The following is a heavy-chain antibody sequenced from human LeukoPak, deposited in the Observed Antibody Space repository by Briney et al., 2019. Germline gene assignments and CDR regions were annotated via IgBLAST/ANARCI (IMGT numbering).Heavy chain of an antibody. V-gene: IGHV3-66*01. J-gene: IGHJ3*02. CDR3: ARDLSIDYDSSGYYFRAAFDI. CDR1: GFTVRSNY. D-gene: IGHD3-22*01. Sequence: GGSLRLSCAASGFTVRSNYMSWVRQAPGKGLEWVSLIYSGGSTYYADSVKGRFSISRENSKNTLYLQMNSLRAEDTAVYYCARDLSIDYDSSGYYFRAAFDIWGQGTMVTVSS. CDR2: IYSGGST.